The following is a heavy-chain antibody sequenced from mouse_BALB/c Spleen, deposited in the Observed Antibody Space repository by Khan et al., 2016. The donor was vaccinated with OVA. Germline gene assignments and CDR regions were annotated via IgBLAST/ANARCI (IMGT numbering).Heavy chain of an antibody. CDR3: ARFYYGSSYWYFDV. CDR2: ISYSGST. D-gene: IGHD1-1*01. Sequence: EVQLQESGPGLVKPSQSLSLTCTVTGYSITSDYAWNWIRQFPGNKLEWKGYISYSGSTSYNPSLKNRISITRDTSKNKFFLQLHSVTTEDTATYYCARFYYGSSYWYFDVWGAGTTVTVSS. J-gene: IGHJ1*01. V-gene: IGHV3-2*02. CDR1: GYSITSDYA.